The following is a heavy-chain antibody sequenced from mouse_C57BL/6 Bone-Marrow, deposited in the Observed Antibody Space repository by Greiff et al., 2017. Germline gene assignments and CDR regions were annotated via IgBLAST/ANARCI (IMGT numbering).Heavy chain of an antibody. CDR3: ARNRLDGYYEYFDV. D-gene: IGHD2-3*01. J-gene: IGHJ1*03. CDR1: GYTFTSYG. Sequence: QVQLQQSGAELARPGASVKLSCKASGYTFTSYGISWVKQRTGQGLEWIGEIYPRSGNTYYNEKFKGKATLTADKSSSTAYMALRSLTSEDSAVYFCARNRLDGYYEYFDVWGTGTTVTVSS. V-gene: IGHV1-81*01. CDR2: IYPRSGNT.